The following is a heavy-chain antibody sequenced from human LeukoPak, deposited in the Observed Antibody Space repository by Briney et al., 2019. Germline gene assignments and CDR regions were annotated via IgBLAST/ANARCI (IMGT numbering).Heavy chain of an antibody. D-gene: IGHD3-10*01. CDR2: INSDGSST. CDR1: GFTFSSYW. CDR3: ARQLWFGELIDY. Sequence: GGSLRLSCATSGFTFSSYWMHWVRQAPGKGLVWVSRINSDGSSTSYADSVKGRFTISRDNAKSTLYLQMNSLRAEDTAVYYCARQLWFGELIDYWGQGTLVTVSS. J-gene: IGHJ4*02. V-gene: IGHV3-74*01.